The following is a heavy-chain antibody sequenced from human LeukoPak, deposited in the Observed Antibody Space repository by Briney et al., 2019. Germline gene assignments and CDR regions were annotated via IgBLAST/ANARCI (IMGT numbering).Heavy chain of an antibody. Sequence: ASVKVSCKASGYTFTAYYVHWVRQAPGQGLEWMGWINPNTGGTNYAQKFQGRVTMTRDTSISTAYMELSRLRSDDTAVYYCARSFDWTSDYWGQGTLVTVSS. CDR1: GYTFTAYY. CDR3: ARSFDWTSDY. V-gene: IGHV1-2*02. CDR2: INPNTGGT. D-gene: IGHD3-9*01. J-gene: IGHJ4*02.